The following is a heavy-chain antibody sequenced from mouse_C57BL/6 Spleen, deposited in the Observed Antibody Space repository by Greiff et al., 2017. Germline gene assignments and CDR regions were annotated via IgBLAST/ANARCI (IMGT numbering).Heavy chain of an antibody. D-gene: IGHD2-2*01. Sequence: DVMLVESGGGLVKPGGSLKLSCAASGFTFSSYTMSWVRQTPEKRLEWVATISGGGGNTYYPDSVKGRFTISRDNAKNTLYLHMSCLRSEDTALYYCTRGCLRLDYWGQGTTLTVSS. CDR3: TRGCLRLDY. J-gene: IGHJ2*01. CDR2: ISGGGGNT. CDR1: GFTFSSYT. V-gene: IGHV5-9*01.